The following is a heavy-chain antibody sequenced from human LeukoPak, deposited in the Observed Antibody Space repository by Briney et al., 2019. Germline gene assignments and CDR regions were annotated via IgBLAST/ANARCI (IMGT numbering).Heavy chain of an antibody. CDR1: GFTFSSYA. CDR2: ISGSGGRT. CDR3: AKGPQSTYYYYTDV. J-gene: IGHJ6*03. D-gene: IGHD2-2*01. V-gene: IGHV3-23*01. Sequence: GGSLRLSCAASGFTFSSYAMSWARQAPGRGLEWVSGISGSGGRTYYADSVKGRFTISRDNSKNTLYLQMNSMRAEDTAVYYCAKGPQSTYYYYTDVWGKGTTVTVSS.